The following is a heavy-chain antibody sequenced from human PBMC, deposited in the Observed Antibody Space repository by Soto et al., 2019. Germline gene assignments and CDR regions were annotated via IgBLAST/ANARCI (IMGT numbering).Heavy chain of an antibody. CDR1: DFTFSSYC. CDR3: ARDGASYCGGDCSYFDY. J-gene: IGHJ4*02. Sequence: GGSLRLSCAASDFTFSSYCMHRVRQAPGKGLEWVAVIWYDGSNKYYADSVKGRFTISRDNSKNTLYLQMNSLRAEGMAVYYCARDGASYCGGDCSYFDYWGQGTLVTVSS. CDR2: IWYDGSNK. V-gene: IGHV3-33*01. D-gene: IGHD2-21*02.